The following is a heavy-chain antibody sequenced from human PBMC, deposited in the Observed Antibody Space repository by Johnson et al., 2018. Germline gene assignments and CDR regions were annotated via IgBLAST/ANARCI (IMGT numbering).Heavy chain of an antibody. CDR1: GFTFSNAW. CDR2: IKSKTDGGTT. CDR3: TTGTQAVTYYYYYYMDV. J-gene: IGHJ6*03. V-gene: IGHV3-15*07. D-gene: IGHD4-11*01. Sequence: EVQLLESGGGLIQPGGSLRLSCAASGFTFSNAWMNWVRQAPGKGLEWVGRIKSKTDGGTTDYAAPVKGRFTISRDDSKNTLYLQMNSLKTEDTAVYYCTTGTQAVTYYYYYYMDVWGKGTTVTVSS.